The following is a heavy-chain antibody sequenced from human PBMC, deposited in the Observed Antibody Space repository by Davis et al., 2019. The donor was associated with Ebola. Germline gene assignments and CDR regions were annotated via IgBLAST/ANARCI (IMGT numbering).Heavy chain of an antibody. Sequence: GGSLRLSCAASGFTFSNYAMSWVRQAPGKGLEWVSGISGSVGNTYYADSVKGRFTISRDNSKNRLYLQINSLRAEDTAVYYCAKAPWGPYSSSWEDYWGQGTLVTVSS. CDR3: AKAPWGPYSSSWEDY. CDR2: ISGSVGNT. V-gene: IGHV3-23*01. CDR1: GFTFSNYA. D-gene: IGHD6-13*01. J-gene: IGHJ4*02.